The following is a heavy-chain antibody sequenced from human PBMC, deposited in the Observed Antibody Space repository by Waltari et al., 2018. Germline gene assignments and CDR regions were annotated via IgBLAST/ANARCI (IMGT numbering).Heavy chain of an antibody. CDR3: ARVLEYCSSTSCSKGGWFDP. D-gene: IGHD2-2*01. J-gene: IGHJ5*02. CDR1: GGACSSYA. CDR2: IIPSFGTA. V-gene: IGHV1-69*13. Sequence: QVQLVQSGAEVKKPGSSVKVSCKASGGACSSYAISWVRQAPGQGLEWMGRIIPSFGTANYAQKFQGRVTITADKSTSTAYMELSSLRSEDTAVYYCARVLEYCSSTSCSKGGWFDPWGQGTLVTVSS.